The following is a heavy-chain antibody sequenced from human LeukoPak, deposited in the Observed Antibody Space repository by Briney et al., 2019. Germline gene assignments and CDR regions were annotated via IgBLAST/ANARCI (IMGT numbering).Heavy chain of an antibody. V-gene: IGHV3-23*01. CDR1: GFTFSSYA. Sequence: PGGSLRLSCAASGFTFSSYAMSWVRQAPGKGLEWVSAISGSGGSTYYADSVKSRFTISRDNSKNTLYLQMNSLRAEDTAVYYCAKDPSIGDRYCYGDYAFDIWGQGTMVTVSS. CDR3: AKDPSIGDRYCYGDYAFDI. CDR2: ISGSGGST. D-gene: IGHD5-18*01. J-gene: IGHJ3*02.